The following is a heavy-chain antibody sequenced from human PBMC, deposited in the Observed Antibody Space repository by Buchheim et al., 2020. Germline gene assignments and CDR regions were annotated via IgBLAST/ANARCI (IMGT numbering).Heavy chain of an antibody. D-gene: IGHD3-22*01. Sequence: QVQLQQWGAGLLKPSETLSLTCAVYGGSFSGYYWSWIRQPPGKGLEWIGEINHSGSTNYNPSLKSRVTISVDTSKNQFSLKLSSVTAADTAVYYCARGIPHLSDRGPSYDSSGFYLYYFDYWGPGTL. CDR3: ARGIPHLSDRGPSYDSSGFYLYYFDY. J-gene: IGHJ4*02. CDR2: INHSGST. V-gene: IGHV4-34*01. CDR1: GGSFSGYY.